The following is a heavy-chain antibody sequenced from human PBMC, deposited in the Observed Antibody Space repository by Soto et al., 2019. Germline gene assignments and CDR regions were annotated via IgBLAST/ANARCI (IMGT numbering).Heavy chain of an antibody. CDR1: GSTFSNYR. Sequence: GGTLRLSCPTSGSTFSNYRRNWVRYAPGKGLEWVASISGSGKDTVYRDSVKGRFTISRDNAESSLVLQMNSLTVDDTAVYHCARVHLVRTSSYYCGMDVWGQGTTVTVS. V-gene: IGHV3-21*06. J-gene: IGHJ6*02. D-gene: IGHD6-6*01. CDR3: ARVHLVRTSSYYCGMDV. CDR2: ISGSGKDT.